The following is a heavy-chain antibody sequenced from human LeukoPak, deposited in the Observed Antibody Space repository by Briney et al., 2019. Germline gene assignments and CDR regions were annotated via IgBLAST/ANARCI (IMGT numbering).Heavy chain of an antibody. Sequence: PSETLSLTCAVCGGSFSGYYWSWIRQPPGKGLEWIGEINHSGSTNYNPSLKSRVTISVDTSKNQFSLKLSSVTAADTAVYYCARPRITMVRGYGMDVWGKGTTVTVSS. CDR3: ARPRITMVRGYGMDV. V-gene: IGHV4-34*01. CDR1: GGSFSGYY. CDR2: INHSGST. D-gene: IGHD3-10*01. J-gene: IGHJ6*04.